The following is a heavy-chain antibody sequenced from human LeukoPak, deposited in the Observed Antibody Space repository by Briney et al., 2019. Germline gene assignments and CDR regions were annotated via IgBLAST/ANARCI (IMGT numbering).Heavy chain of an antibody. V-gene: IGHV4-34*01. CDR1: GGSFSGYY. Sequence: SETLSLTCAVYGGSFSGYYWSWIRQPPGKGLEWIGEINHSGSTNYNPSLKSRVTISVDTSKNQFSLKLSSVTAAGTAVYYCARGQYYGSGSYFHYYYGMNVWGQGTTVTVSS. CDR3: ARGQYYGSGSYFHYYYGMNV. J-gene: IGHJ6*02. D-gene: IGHD3-10*01. CDR2: INHSGST.